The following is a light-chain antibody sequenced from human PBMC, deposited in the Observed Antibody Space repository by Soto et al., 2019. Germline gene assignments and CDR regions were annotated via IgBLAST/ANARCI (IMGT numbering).Light chain of an antibody. Sequence: DIQVTQSPSSLSASVGDSVTLSCQTSQRVDSYIHWYQHQSGKPPKPLIYAASTLQDGVPSRFSGGGSGTAFSLIITGLQPGDSATYYCQQTYTSVATFGQGTKV. CDR2: AAS. J-gene: IGKJ1*01. CDR3: QQTYTSVAT. CDR1: QRVDSY. V-gene: IGKV1-39*01.